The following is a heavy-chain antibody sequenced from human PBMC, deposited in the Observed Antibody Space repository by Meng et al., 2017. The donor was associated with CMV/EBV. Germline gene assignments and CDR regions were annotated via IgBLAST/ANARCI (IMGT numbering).Heavy chain of an antibody. J-gene: IGHJ6*02. CDR3: ARDAGATGMDV. D-gene: IGHD1-26*01. CDR2: INSDGSST. CDR1: GFTFSSYW. Sequence: GGSLRLSCAASGFTFSSYWMHWVRQAPGKGLVWVSRINSDGSSTSYADSVEGRFTISRDNAKNTLYLQMNSLRAEDTAVYYCARDAGATGMDVWGQGTTVTVSS. V-gene: IGHV3-74*01.